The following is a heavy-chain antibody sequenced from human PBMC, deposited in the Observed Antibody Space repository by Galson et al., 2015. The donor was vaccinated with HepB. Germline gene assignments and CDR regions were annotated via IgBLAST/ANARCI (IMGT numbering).Heavy chain of an antibody. CDR2: TYYRSKWYN. CDR1: GDSVSSNSVA. J-gene: IGHJ3*02. V-gene: IGHV6-1*01. CDR3: ARIIRGLDI. Sequence: CAISGDSVSSNSVAWNWIRQSPSRGLEWLGRTYYRSKWYNDYAVSVKSRISINPDTSKNQFSLQLNSVTPEDTAMYYCARIIRGLDIWGQGTMVTVSS. D-gene: IGHD1-26*01.